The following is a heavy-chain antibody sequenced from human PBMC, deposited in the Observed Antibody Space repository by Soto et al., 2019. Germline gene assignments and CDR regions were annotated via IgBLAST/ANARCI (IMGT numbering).Heavy chain of an antibody. D-gene: IGHD6-6*01. J-gene: IGHJ3*02. V-gene: IGHV4-39*01. Sequence: QLQLQESGPGLVKPSETLSLTCTVSGGSISSSSYYWGWIRQPPGKGLEWIGSIYYSGSTYYNPSLKNRVTISVDTPKIQFSLMLSSVTAADTAVYYYARHAPGLAARDAFDIWGQGTMVTVSS. CDR2: IYYSGST. CDR3: ARHAPGLAARDAFDI. CDR1: GGSISSSSYY.